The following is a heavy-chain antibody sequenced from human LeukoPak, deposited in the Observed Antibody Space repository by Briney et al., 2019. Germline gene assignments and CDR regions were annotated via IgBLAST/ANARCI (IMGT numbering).Heavy chain of an antibody. CDR1: GGSISSYY. Sequence: SQTLSLTCTVSGGSISSYYWSWIRQPAGKGLEWIGRIYTSGSTNYNPSLKGRVTMSVDTSKNQFSLKLSSVTAADTAVYYCARGSGYYDSSGPLGYWGQGTLVTVSS. D-gene: IGHD3-22*01. CDR2: IYTSGST. V-gene: IGHV4-4*07. J-gene: IGHJ4*02. CDR3: ARGSGYYDSSGPLGY.